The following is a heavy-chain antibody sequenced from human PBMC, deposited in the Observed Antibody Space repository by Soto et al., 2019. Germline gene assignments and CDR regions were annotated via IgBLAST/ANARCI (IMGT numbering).Heavy chain of an antibody. J-gene: IGHJ4*02. CDR3: ARNYDRNGYYYPYSFDY. D-gene: IGHD3-22*01. CDR2: IYYSGST. V-gene: IGHV4-39*01. CDR1: GGSISSNNYY. Sequence: QLQLQESGPGLVKPSETLSLTCTVSGGSISSNNYYWGWIRQPPGKGLEWIGSIYYSGSTYYNPSLKSRLTISLDTPKNQFSLKLNSVTAADTAVYFCARNYDRNGYYYPYSFDYWGQGTLVTVSS.